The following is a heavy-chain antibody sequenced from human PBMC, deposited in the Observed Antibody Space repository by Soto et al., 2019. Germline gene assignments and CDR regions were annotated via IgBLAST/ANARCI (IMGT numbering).Heavy chain of an antibody. V-gene: IGHV5-10-1*01. CDR1: GYSFAGYW. D-gene: IGHD3-22*01. CDR3: ARQIYDSDTGPNFQYYFDS. J-gene: IGHJ4*02. Sequence: GESLKISCKGSGYSFAGYWITWVRQKPGHGFEWMGRIDPSDSQTYYSPSFRGHVTISVTKSITTVFLQWSSLRASDTAMYYCARQIYDSDTGPNFQYYFDSWGQGTPVTVPQ. CDR2: IDPSDSQT.